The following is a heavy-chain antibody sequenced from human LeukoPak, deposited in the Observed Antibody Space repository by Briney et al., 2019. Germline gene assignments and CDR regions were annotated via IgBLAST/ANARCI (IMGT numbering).Heavy chain of an antibody. CDR2: ISSSGSYI. J-gene: IGHJ4*02. Sequence: GGSLRLSCAASGFTFSSYSMNWVRQAPGKGLEWVSSISSSGSYIYYADSVKGRFTISRDNAKNSLYLQMNSLRAEDTAVYYCARDDDILTGYPFDYWGQGTLVTVSS. D-gene: IGHD3-9*01. V-gene: IGHV3-21*01. CDR3: ARDDDILTGYPFDY. CDR1: GFTFSSYS.